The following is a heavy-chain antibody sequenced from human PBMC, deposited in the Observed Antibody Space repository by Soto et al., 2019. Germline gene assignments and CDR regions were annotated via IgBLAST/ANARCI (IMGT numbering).Heavy chain of an antibody. V-gene: IGHV3-74*01. CDR2: VNNDGYNT. J-gene: IGHJ6*02. CDR3: ARDEGGPHV. Sequence: GGSLRLSCRASGFTCSNAWMHSVRRAPGEGLLWVSRVNNDGYNTAYADSVKGRFTISRDNARNILYMQMDSLRVEDTAIYYCARDEGGPHVCRQGPTVTVSS. CDR1: GFTCSNAW.